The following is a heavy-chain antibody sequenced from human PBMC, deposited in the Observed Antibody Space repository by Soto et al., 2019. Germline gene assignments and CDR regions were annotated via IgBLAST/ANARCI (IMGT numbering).Heavy chain of an antibody. CDR2: ISGSGDNT. D-gene: IGHD2-8*02. J-gene: IGHJ4*02. CDR3: AKDMVHCTGTRCARYFEK. Sequence: EVQLLESGGGLVQRGGSLRLSCAASKFTFSTYAMTWVRQAPGKGLEWVSDISGSGDNTYYADSVKGRFTISRDNSKSILYLQMNSLRAEDTAVYYCAKDMVHCTGTRCARYFEKWGRGTLVTVSS. V-gene: IGHV3-23*01. CDR1: KFTFSTYA.